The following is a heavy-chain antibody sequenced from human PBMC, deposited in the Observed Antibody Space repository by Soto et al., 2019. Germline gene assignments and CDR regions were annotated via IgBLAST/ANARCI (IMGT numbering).Heavy chain of an antibody. CDR2: MNPNSGNT. CDR3: AGGNFRY. V-gene: IGHV1-8*02. CDR1: GYNFNTFD. Sequence: ASVKVSCKASGYNFNTFDIYWLRQATGHGLEWMGWMNPNSGNTGYAQELRGRVTMTRNTSNTTAYMELTSLTSDETGVYYCAGGNFRYWGQGTLVTVSS. J-gene: IGHJ4*02.